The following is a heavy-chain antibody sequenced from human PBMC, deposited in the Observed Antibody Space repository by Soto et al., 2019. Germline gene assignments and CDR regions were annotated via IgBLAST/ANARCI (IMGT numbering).Heavy chain of an antibody. V-gene: IGHV4-4*07. Sequence: SETLSLTCTVSNGSISGSYWSWVRQPAGKRLEWIGRIHSSGTFNYNPSLKSRITVSVDTSKNQVSLKLSSVTAADTAVYFCARDNKVSKGYGMDVWGQGTTVTVSS. CDR3: ARDNKVSKGYGMDV. CDR2: IHSSGTF. J-gene: IGHJ6*02. CDR1: NGSISGSY.